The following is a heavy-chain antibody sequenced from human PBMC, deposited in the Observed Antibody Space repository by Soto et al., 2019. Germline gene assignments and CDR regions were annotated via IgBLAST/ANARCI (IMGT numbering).Heavy chain of an antibody. J-gene: IGHJ6*02. V-gene: IGHV3-30-3*01. CDR2: ILSDGSNK. CDR1: GFTFSSYA. Sequence: QVQLVESGGGVVQPGRSRRLSCAASGFTFSSYAMHWVRQAPGKGLEWVAVILSDGSNKWYVDSVKGRFTISRDNSKNTLYLQMNSLRDEDTAVYYCARDVFQEDVWGQGTAVTVSS. CDR3: ARDVFQEDV.